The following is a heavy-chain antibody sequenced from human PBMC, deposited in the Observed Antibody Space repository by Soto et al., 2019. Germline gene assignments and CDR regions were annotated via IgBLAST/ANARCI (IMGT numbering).Heavy chain of an antibody. J-gene: IGHJ5*02. CDR3: ARGGGYNWFDP. Sequence: QVQLQQWGAGLLKPSETLSLTCAVYGGSFSGYYWSWIRQPPGKGLEWIGEINHSGSTNYNPSLKSLVTISVDTSKNQFSLKLSSVTAADTAVYYCARGGGYNWFDPWGQGTLVTVSS. D-gene: IGHD2-15*01. V-gene: IGHV4-34*01. CDR2: INHSGST. CDR1: GGSFSGYY.